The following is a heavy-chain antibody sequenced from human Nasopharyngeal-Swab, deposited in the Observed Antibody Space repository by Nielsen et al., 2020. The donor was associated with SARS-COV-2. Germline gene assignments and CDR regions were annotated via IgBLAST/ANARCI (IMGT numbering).Heavy chain of an antibody. D-gene: IGHD1-26*01. CDR2: IYHSGST. CDR3: ASGIRSDYFDY. Sequence: SETLSLTCSVSGYSISSGHYWGWIRQPPGKGLEWIGNIYHSGSTYYNPSLKSRVTISLDLFKNQFSLKLSSVTAADTAVYYCASGIRSDYFDYWGQGTQVTVSS. CDR1: GYSISSGHY. V-gene: IGHV4-38-2*02. J-gene: IGHJ4*02.